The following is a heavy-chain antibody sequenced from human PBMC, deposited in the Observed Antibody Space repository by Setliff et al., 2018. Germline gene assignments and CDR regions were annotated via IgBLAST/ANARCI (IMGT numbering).Heavy chain of an antibody. D-gene: IGHD4-17*01. J-gene: IGHJ2*01. CDR1: EFTFSTYW. CDR3: ARHRRPDYGDFISWYFDL. Sequence: PGGSLRLSCAASEFTFSTYWIHWVRQAPGKGLVWVSRINSDGSSTSYADSVKGRFTISRDNAKNTLYLQMNSLRAEDTAVYFCARHRRPDYGDFISWYFDLWGRGTLVTVPQ. V-gene: IGHV3-74*01. CDR2: INSDGSST.